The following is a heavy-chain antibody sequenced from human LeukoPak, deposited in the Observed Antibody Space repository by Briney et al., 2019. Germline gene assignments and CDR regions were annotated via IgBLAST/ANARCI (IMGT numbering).Heavy chain of an antibody. Sequence: GGSLRLSCAASGFTFSSYSMSWVRQAPGKGLEWVSGISGNDGGTTYCADSVKGRFSISRDDSKNTLYLQMNSLRVEDTAIYYCAKSRVATGTFYFDYWGQGTLVTVSS. CDR2: ISGNDGGTT. D-gene: IGHD6-13*01. V-gene: IGHV3-23*01. CDR3: AKSRVATGTFYFDY. J-gene: IGHJ4*02. CDR1: GFTFSSYS.